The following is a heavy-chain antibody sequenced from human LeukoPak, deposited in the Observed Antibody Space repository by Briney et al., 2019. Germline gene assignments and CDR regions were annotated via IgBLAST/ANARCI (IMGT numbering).Heavy chain of an antibody. D-gene: IGHD3-22*01. J-gene: IGHJ4*02. CDR1: GYTFSSYW. CDR2: IYPVDSDT. V-gene: IGHV5-51*01. Sequence: GESLKISCKGSGYTFSSYWIGWVRQMPGKGLEWMGIIYPVDSDTRYSPSFQGQVTISADKSISTAYLQWSSLEASDTAMSFCARLPKFDSSGPYSRTFDYWGQGTLVTVSS. CDR3: ARLPKFDSSGPYSRTFDY.